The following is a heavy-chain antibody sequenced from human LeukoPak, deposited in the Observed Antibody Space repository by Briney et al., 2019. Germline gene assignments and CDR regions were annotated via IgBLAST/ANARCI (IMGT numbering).Heavy chain of an antibody. CDR1: GGSISNSYYY. CDR2: IYYSGTT. J-gene: IGHJ4*02. Sequence: PSETLSLTCTVSGGSISNSYYYWGWTRQPPGEALEWIGSIYYSGTTYYKPSLKSRVTISVDTSKNQFSLRLSSVTAADTAIYYCQSRFLEWLLDYWGQGTLVTVSS. V-gene: IGHV4-39*01. CDR3: QSRFLEWLLDY. D-gene: IGHD3-3*01.